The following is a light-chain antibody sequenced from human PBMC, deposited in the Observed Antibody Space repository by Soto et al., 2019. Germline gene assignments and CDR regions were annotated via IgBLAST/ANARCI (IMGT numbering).Light chain of an antibody. CDR3: HQYKSYSWT. V-gene: IGKV1-5*01. CDR2: DAS. J-gene: IGKJ1*01. CDR1: QSISSW. Sequence: DIQMTQSPSTLSASVGDRVTITCRASQSISSWLAWYQQKPGKAPKLLIYDASSLESGVPSRFSGSGSGTEFTLTISSLQPDDFATYYCHQYKSYSWTFGQGTKVEIK.